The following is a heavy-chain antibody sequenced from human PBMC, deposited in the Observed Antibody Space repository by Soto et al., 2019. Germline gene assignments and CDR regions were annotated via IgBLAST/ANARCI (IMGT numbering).Heavy chain of an antibody. V-gene: IGHV3-21*01. CDR2: ITSSSSYI. Sequence: EVQLVESGGGLVKPGGSLRLSCAASGFSFNSYTMYWVRQAPGKGLEWVSSITSSSSYIYYADSVKGRFTISRDNAKNSLYLQVNSLRAEDTAIYYCARETIGVTGTASYGMDVWGQGTTVTVPS. CDR1: GFSFNSYT. J-gene: IGHJ6*02. CDR3: ARETIGVTGTASYGMDV. D-gene: IGHD6-19*01.